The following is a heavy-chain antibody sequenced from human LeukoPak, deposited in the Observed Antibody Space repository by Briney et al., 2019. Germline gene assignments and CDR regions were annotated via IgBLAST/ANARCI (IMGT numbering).Heavy chain of an antibody. CDR2: IYTSGST. Sequence: KTSQTLSLTCTVSGGSISSGSYYWSWIRQPAGKGLEWIGRIYTSGSTNYNPSLKSRVTISVDTSKNQFSLTLSSVTAADTAVYYCARVLWELGEGYFDYWGQGTLVTVSS. CDR1: GGSISSGSYY. V-gene: IGHV4-61*02. D-gene: IGHD1-26*01. CDR3: ARVLWELGEGYFDY. J-gene: IGHJ4*02.